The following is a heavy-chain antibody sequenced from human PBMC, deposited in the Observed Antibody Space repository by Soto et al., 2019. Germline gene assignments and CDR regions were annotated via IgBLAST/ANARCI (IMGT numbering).Heavy chain of an antibody. Sequence: SETLSLTCAVYGGSFSGYYWSWIRQPPGKGLEWIGEINHSGSTNYNPSLKSRVTISVDTSKNQFSLKLSSVTAADTAVYYCARGLVLRYFDWLLYPRSNWFDPWGQGTLVTVSS. J-gene: IGHJ5*02. CDR3: ARGLVLRYFDWLLYPRSNWFDP. D-gene: IGHD3-9*01. CDR2: INHSGST. V-gene: IGHV4-34*01. CDR1: GGSFSGYY.